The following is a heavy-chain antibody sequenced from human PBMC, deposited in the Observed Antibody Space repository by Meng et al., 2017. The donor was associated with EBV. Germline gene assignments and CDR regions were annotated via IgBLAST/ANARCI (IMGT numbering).Heavy chain of an antibody. CDR2: ISAYNGNT. CDR3: ARDGRLYDTPSPFDY. V-gene: IGHV1-18*01. CDR1: GYTFTSYG. D-gene: IGHD3-22*01. Sequence: HVELVQSGAEVKKPGASVKVSCKASGYTFTSYGISWVRQAPGQGLEWMGWISAYNGNTNYAQKLQGRVTMTTDTSTSTAYMELRSLRSDDTAVYYCARDGRLYDTPSPFDYWGQGTLVTVSS. J-gene: IGHJ4*02.